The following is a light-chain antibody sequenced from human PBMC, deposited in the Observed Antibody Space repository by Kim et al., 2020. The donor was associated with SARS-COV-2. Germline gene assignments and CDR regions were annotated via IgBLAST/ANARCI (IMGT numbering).Light chain of an antibody. CDR3: QQVFSTPWT. V-gene: IGKV1-39*01. Sequence: DIQMTQSPSSLSASEGDRVTITCRASQSISVYVNWYQQKPGKAPKLLIYASSSLQSGVPSRFSGSGSGTDFTLTISTLQPEDFATYYCQQVFSTPWTFGQGTKVDIK. CDR1: QSISVY. J-gene: IGKJ1*01. CDR2: ASS.